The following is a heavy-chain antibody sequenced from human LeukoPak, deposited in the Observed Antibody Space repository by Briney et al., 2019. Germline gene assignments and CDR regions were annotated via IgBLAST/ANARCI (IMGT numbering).Heavy chain of an antibody. J-gene: IGHJ4*02. V-gene: IGHV3-30*18. CDR3: AKDVDPFGSGSYVEGFDY. CDR1: GFTFSSYG. Sequence: GRSLRLSCAASGFTFSSYGMHWVRQAPGKGLEWVAVISYDGSNKYYADSVKGRFTISRDNSKNTLYLQMNSLRAEDTAVYYCAKDVDPFGSGSYVEGFDYWGRGTLVTVSS. D-gene: IGHD3-10*01. CDR2: ISYDGSNK.